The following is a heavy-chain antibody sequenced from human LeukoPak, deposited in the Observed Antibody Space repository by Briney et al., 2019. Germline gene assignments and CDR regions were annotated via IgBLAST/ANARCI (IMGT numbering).Heavy chain of an antibody. Sequence: ASVKVSCKASGYTFTNYGITWVRQAPGQGLEWVERISAYNGNTNYAQKLQGRVAMTTDTSTSTAYMELRSLRSDDTAVYYCARDLLTYYYDSRGYYDYYFDYWGQGSLVTVSS. V-gene: IGHV1-18*01. CDR2: ISAYNGNT. CDR3: ARDLLTYYYDSRGYYDYYFDY. D-gene: IGHD3-22*01. CDR1: GYTFTNYG. J-gene: IGHJ4*02.